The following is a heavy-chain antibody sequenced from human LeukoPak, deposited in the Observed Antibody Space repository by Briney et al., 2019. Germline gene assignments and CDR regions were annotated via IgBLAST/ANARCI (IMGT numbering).Heavy chain of an antibody. CDR2: ISYDGSNK. D-gene: IGHD3-22*01. CDR3: AKGRGSYYDSSGYLPHLVDY. J-gene: IGHJ4*02. Sequence: GGSLRLSCAASGFTFSSYGLHWVRQAPGKGLEWVAVISYDGSNKYYADSVKGRFTISRDNSKNTLYLQMNSLRAEDTAVYYCAKGRGSYYDSSGYLPHLVDYWGQGTLVTVSS. V-gene: IGHV3-30*18. CDR1: GFTFSSYG.